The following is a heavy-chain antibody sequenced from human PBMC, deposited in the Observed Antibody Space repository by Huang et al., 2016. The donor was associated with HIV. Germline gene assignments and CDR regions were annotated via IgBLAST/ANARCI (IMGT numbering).Heavy chain of an antibody. V-gene: IGHV5-51*01. CDR2: IYPDYADT. Sequence: EEQLVQSGAEVKKPGESLKISCEGSGYSFAKYWIGWVRQMPGKGLDWMGIIYPDYADTRYSPSFQGQVSISADKSISTAYLQWSSLKASDTAMYYCARLDTARNYYYYGLDVWGQGTSVIVSS. D-gene: IGHD5-18*01. CDR3: ARLDTARNYYYYGLDV. CDR1: GYSFAKYW. J-gene: IGHJ6*02.